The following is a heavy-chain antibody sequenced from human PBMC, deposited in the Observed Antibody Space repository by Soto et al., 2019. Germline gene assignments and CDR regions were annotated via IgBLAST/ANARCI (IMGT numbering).Heavy chain of an antibody. D-gene: IGHD2-21*02. CDR1: GFTFSSYW. Sequence: GGSLRLSCAASGFTFSSYWMHGVRQAPGKGLVWVSRINSDGSSTSYADSVKGRFTISRDNAKNTLYLQMNRLRAEDTAVYYCASWPFRGGDFTEFDYWGQGTLVTVSS. V-gene: IGHV3-74*01. CDR3: ASWPFRGGDFTEFDY. J-gene: IGHJ4*02. CDR2: INSDGSST.